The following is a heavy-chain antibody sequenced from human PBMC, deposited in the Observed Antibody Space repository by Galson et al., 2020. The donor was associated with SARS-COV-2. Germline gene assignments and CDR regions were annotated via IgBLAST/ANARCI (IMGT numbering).Heavy chain of an antibody. V-gene: IGHV3-74*01. Sequence: RGSLRLSCAASGFSFSDYWMHWVRQAPGKGLVWVSRINSYGNSTNYADSVRGRFTVSRDNAKNVLYLQMNSLRAEDTAVYYCTRHSSGDYWGQGTLVTVSP. J-gene: IGHJ4*02. CDR3: TRHSSGDY. CDR1: GFSFSDYW. D-gene: IGHD3-22*01. CDR2: INSYGNST.